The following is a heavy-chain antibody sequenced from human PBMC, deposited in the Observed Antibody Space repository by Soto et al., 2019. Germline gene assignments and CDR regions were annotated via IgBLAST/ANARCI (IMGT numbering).Heavy chain of an antibody. Sequence: QVQLQQWGAGLLKPSETLSLTCAVYGESFSGYYWSWIRQPPGKGLEWIGEINHSGSTNYNPSLKSRVTISVDTSKHQSSLKLSSVTAADTAVYYCARSYGSSWYMTFDYWGQGTLVTVSS. D-gene: IGHD6-13*01. CDR1: GESFSGYY. V-gene: IGHV4-34*01. CDR3: ARSYGSSWYMTFDY. CDR2: INHSGST. J-gene: IGHJ4*02.